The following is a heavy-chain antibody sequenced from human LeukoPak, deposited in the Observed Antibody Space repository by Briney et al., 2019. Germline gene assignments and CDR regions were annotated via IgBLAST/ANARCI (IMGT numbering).Heavy chain of an antibody. D-gene: IGHD3-9*01. CDR2: TSYDGSNK. CDR1: GFTFSSYA. V-gene: IGHV3-30*04. Sequence: GGSLRLSCAASGFTFSSYAMRWVRQAPGKGLEWVGVTSYDGSNKYYADSVKGRFTISRDNSKNTLYLQMNSLRAEDTAVYYCARGPWYYDISRDAFDIWGQGTMVTVSS. J-gene: IGHJ3*02. CDR3: ARGPWYYDISRDAFDI.